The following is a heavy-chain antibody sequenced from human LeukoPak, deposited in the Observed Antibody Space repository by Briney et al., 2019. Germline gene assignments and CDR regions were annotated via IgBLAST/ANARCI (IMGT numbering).Heavy chain of an antibody. V-gene: IGHV4-30-2*01. J-gene: IGHJ3*02. D-gene: IGHD5/OR15-5a*01. Sequence: PSETLSLTCAVTGGSISSGGYSWSWIRQPPGKGLEWIGYIYRSGSTSYNPSLKSRLTISIDRSKNQFSLNLTSVTAADTALYYCARERMSTGDPFDIWGQGTMVTVSS. CDR2: IYRSGST. CDR1: GGSISSGGYS. CDR3: ARERMSTGDPFDI.